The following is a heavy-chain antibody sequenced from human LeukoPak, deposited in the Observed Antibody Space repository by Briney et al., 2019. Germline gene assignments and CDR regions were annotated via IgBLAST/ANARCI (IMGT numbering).Heavy chain of an antibody. Sequence: SETLSLTCAVYGGSFSGYYWSWIRQPPGKGLEWIGEINHSGSTNYNPSLKSRVTISVDTSKNQFSLKLSSVTAADTAVYYCARGSGWRDYYYYYYMDVWGKGTTVTVSS. D-gene: IGHD6-19*01. V-gene: IGHV4-34*01. J-gene: IGHJ6*03. CDR2: INHSGST. CDR3: ARGSGWRDYYYYYYMDV. CDR1: GGSFSGYY.